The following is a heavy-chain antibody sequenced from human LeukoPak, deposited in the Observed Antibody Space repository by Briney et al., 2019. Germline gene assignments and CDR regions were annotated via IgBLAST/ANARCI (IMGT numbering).Heavy chain of an antibody. V-gene: IGHV4-59*01. CDR2: IYYSGST. J-gene: IGHJ4*02. CDR3: ARGTFTYYYDSSGYYDY. Sequence: SETLSLTCSVSGGSMSRYYWSWIRQPPGKGLEWIGYIYYSGSTNYNPSLKSRVTISVDTSKNQFSLKLSSVTAADTAVYYCARGTFTYYYDSSGYYDYWGQGTLVTVSS. D-gene: IGHD3-22*01. CDR1: GGSMSRYY.